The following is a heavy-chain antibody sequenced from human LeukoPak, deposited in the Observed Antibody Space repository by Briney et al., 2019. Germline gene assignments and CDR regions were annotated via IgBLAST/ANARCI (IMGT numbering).Heavy chain of an antibody. CDR1: GGSISSGSYY. J-gene: IGHJ5*02. CDR2: IYTTGSA. D-gene: IGHD2-2*01. V-gene: IGHV4-61*02. CDR3: AREFVVVPAAIHTSNWFDP. Sequence: SETLSLTCTVSGGSISSGSYYWSWLRQPAGKGLEWIGRIYTTGSANYNPSLKSRVTMSVDTSKNQFSLKLSSVTAADTAVYYCAREFVVVPAAIHTSNWFDPWGQGTLVTVSS.